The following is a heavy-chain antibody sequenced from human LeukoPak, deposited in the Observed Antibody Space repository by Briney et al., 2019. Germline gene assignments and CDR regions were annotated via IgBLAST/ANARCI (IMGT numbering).Heavy chain of an antibody. CDR1: GGSISSSRYY. CDR2: KYYSGST. V-gene: IGHV4-39*07. Sequence: SETLSLTCTVSGGSISSSRYYGGWIRQPPGKGLEWIGSKYYSGSTYYNPSLKNRVTISVDTSKNQFSLKLSSVTAADTAVYYCARTMTTVVSQYFDYWGQGTLVTVSS. J-gene: IGHJ4*02. CDR3: ARTMTTVVSQYFDY. D-gene: IGHD4-23*01.